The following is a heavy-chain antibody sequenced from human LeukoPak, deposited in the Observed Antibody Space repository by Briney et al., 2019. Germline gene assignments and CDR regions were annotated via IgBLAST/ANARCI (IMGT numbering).Heavy chain of an antibody. D-gene: IGHD2-2*01. Sequence: RGSLRLSCAASGFTFSSYWMHWVRQAPGKGLVWVSRINSDGSSTSYADSVKGRFTISRDNAKNTLYLQMNSLRAEDTAVYYCASEGYCSSTSCYDYWGQGTLVTVSS. V-gene: IGHV3-74*01. CDR3: ASEGYCSSTSCYDY. CDR2: INSDGSST. J-gene: IGHJ4*02. CDR1: GFTFSSYW.